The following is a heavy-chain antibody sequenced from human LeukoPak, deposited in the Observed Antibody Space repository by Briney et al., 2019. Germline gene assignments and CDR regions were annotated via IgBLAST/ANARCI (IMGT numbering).Heavy chain of an antibody. CDR1: GFSLSTSGVG. D-gene: IGHD3-22*01. V-gene: IGHV2-5*02. J-gene: IGHJ4*02. Sequence: SGPTLVNPTQTLTLTCTFSGFSLSTSGVGVGWIRQPPGKALEWLALIYRDDDKRHNPFLKSRLTITKDSSKNQVVLTLTNMGPVDTATYYCAHGRSGYNFNDGDFDYWGQGTLVTVSS. CDR3: AHGRSGYNFNDGDFDY. CDR2: IYRDDDK.